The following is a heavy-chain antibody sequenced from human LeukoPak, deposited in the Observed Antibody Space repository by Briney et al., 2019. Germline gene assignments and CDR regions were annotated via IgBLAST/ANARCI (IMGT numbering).Heavy chain of an antibody. CDR2: IKQDGSEK. CDR1: GFTFSSYW. Sequence: GGSLRLSCAASGFTFSSYWMSWVRQAPGKGLEWVANIKQDGSEKYYVDSVKGRFTISRDNAKNSLYLQMNSLRAEDTAVYYCARWLRFLEWLPRTYHYYGMDVWGQGTTVTVSS. J-gene: IGHJ6*02. CDR3: ARWLRFLEWLPRTYHYYGMDV. V-gene: IGHV3-7*01. D-gene: IGHD3-3*01.